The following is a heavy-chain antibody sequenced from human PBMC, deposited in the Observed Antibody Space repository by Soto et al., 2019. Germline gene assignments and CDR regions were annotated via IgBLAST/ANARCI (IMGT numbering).Heavy chain of an antibody. V-gene: IGHV5-10-1*01. Sequence: LPISDERFSSNVTTVLQSCVRYMPGKSLEWMGRIDPSDSYTNYSPSFQGHVTISADKSISTAYLQWSSLKASDTAMYYCARLFLYLYVDHRDLHSVPTRRTSDL. J-gene: IGHJ2*01. CDR2: IDPSDSYT. CDR1: SSNVTTVL. CDR3: ARLFLYLYVDHRDLHSVPTRRTSDL. D-gene: IGHD3-16*01.